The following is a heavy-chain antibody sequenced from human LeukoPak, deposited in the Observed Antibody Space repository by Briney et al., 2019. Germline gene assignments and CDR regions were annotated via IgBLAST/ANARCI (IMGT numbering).Heavy chain of an antibody. CDR1: GYSISSGYY. Sequence: SETLSLTCTVSGYSISSGYYWSWIRQPPGKGLEWIGYIYRSGSTYYNPSLKSRVTISVDRSKNQFSLKLSSVTAADTAVYYCARTLYDFWSGLDYWGQGTLVTVSS. D-gene: IGHD3-3*01. CDR3: ARTLYDFWSGLDY. V-gene: IGHV4-38-2*02. J-gene: IGHJ4*02. CDR2: IYRSGST.